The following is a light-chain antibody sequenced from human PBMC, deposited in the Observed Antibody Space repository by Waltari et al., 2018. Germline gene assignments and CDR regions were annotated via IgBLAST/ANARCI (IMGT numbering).Light chain of an antibody. CDR3: QQYGSSSSS. J-gene: IGKJ5*01. CDR2: GAS. CDR1: QSVLNYY. V-gene: IGKV3-20*01. Sequence: EIVLTQSPGTLSLSPGERATLSCRASQSVLNYYLVWYQQKPGQAPRLLISGASSRATGIPDRFTGSGSGTDFTLSISRLEPEDFAVYYCQQYGSSSSSFGQGTRLEIK.